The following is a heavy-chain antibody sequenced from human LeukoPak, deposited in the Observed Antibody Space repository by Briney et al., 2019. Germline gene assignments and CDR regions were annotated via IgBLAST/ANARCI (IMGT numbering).Heavy chain of an antibody. D-gene: IGHD6-6*01. CDR3: ARAMSIAARLQTLFDY. CDR2: VYTSGST. Sequence: SETLSLTCTVSGVSITSYYWGWIRQPAGKGLEWIGRVYTSGSTNYNPSLKSRVTMSVDTSKNQFSLKLSSVTAADTAVYYCARAMSIAARLQTLFDYWGQGTLVTVSS. J-gene: IGHJ4*02. CDR1: GVSITSYY. V-gene: IGHV4-4*07.